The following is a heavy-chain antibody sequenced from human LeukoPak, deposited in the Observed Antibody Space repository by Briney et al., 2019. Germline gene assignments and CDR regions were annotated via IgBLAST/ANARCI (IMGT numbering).Heavy chain of an antibody. D-gene: IGHD2-21*02. CDR3: ARTRPYCGGDCYSNWFDP. CDR1: GYTFTGYY. V-gene: IGHV1-2*06. J-gene: IGHJ5*02. CDR2: INPNSGGT. Sequence: ASVTVSCKASGYTFTGYYMHWVRQAPGQGLEWMGRINPNSGGTNYAQKFQGRVTMTRDTSISTAYMELSRLRSDDTAVYYCARTRPYCGGDCYSNWFDPWGQGTLVTVSS.